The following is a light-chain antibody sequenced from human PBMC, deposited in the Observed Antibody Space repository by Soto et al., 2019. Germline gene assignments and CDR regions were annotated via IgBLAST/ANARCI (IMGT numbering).Light chain of an antibody. J-gene: IGLJ3*02. CDR1: SGSIASNY. CDR3: QSYDSSNLKV. Sequence: NFLLTQPHSVSESPGKTVTISCTRSSGSIASNYVQWYQQRPGSAPTTVIYEDNQRPSGVPDRFSGSIDSSSNSASLTISGLKTEDEADYYCQSYDSSNLKVFGGGTKLTVL. V-gene: IGLV6-57*03. CDR2: EDN.